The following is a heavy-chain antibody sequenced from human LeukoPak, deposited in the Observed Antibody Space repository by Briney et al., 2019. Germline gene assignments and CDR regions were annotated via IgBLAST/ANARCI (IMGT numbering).Heavy chain of an antibody. CDR1: GGSMTTYY. Sequence: SETLSLTCTVSGGSMTTYYWSWIRQPPGKGLEWIGYIYYSGTTNYNPSLKSRVTISVDTSKNQFSLKLSSVTAADTAVYYCARNLGGNDYFDYWGQGTLVTVSS. V-gene: IGHV4-59*01. D-gene: IGHD1-1*01. J-gene: IGHJ4*02. CDR3: ARNLGGNDYFDY. CDR2: IYYSGTT.